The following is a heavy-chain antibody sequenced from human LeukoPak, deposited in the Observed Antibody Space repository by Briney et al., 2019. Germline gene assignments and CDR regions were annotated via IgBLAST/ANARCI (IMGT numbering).Heavy chain of an antibody. D-gene: IGHD5-18*01. CDR1: GGSISDYY. CDR2: IYYSGST. V-gene: IGHV4-59*01. J-gene: IGHJ4*02. Sequence: SETLSLTCSVSGGSISDYYWSWIRQPPGKELEWIAYIYYSGSTRYNPSLKSRVTISVDMPKNQFSLKLSSVTAADTAVYYCARASFNSYGIDGFDYWGQGTLVTVSS. CDR3: ARASFNSYGIDGFDY.